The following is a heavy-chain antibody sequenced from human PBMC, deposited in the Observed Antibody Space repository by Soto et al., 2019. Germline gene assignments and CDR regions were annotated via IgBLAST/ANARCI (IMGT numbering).Heavy chain of an antibody. CDR3: ARRGLAARSFDDYYGMDV. Sequence: GASVKVSCKASGYTFTSYGISWVRQAPGQGLEWMGWISAYNGNTNYAQKLRGRVTMTTDTSTSTAYMELRSLRSDDTAVYYCARRGLAARSFDDYYGMDVWGQGTTVTVSS. V-gene: IGHV1-18*01. CDR1: GYTFTSYG. J-gene: IGHJ6*02. CDR2: ISAYNGNT. D-gene: IGHD6-6*01.